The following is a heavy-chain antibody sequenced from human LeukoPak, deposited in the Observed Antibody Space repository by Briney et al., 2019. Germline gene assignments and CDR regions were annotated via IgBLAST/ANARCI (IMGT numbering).Heavy chain of an antibody. D-gene: IGHD2-2*01. V-gene: IGHV3-7*01. J-gene: IGHJ3*02. CDR3: ARVKYCSSTSCYVLGAFDI. CDR2: IKQDGSEK. CDR1: GFTFSSYW. Sequence: PGGSLRLSCAASGFTFSSYWMSWVRQAPGKGLEWVANIKQDGSEKYYVDSVKGRFTISRDNAKNSLYLQMNSLRAEDTAVYYCARVKYCSSTSCYVLGAFDIWGQGTMVTVPS.